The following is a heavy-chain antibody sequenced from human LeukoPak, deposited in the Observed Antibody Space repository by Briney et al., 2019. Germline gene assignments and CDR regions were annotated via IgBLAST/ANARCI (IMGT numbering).Heavy chain of an antibody. CDR3: ARGYYDSSGYRTAFDY. J-gene: IGHJ4*02. Sequence: SQTLSLTCAVSGGSISSGGYSWSWIRQPPGTGLEWIGYIYHSGSTYYNPSLKSRVTISVDRSKNQFSLKLSSVTAADTAVYYCARGYYDSSGYRTAFDYWGQGTLVTVSS. CDR1: GGSISSGGYS. V-gene: IGHV4-30-2*01. CDR2: IYHSGST. D-gene: IGHD3-22*01.